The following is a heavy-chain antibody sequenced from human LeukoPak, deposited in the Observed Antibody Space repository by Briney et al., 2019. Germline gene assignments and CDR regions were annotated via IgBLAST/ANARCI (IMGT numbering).Heavy chain of an antibody. CDR3: ARENYYGDYVKLFDY. CDR2: IYTSGST. CDR1: GGSISSYY. Sequence: PSETLSLTCTVSGGSISSYYWSWIRQPAGKGLEWIGRIYTSGSTNYNPSLKSRVTMSVDTSKNQFSLKLSSVTAADTAVYYCARENYYGDYVKLFDYWGQGTLVTVSS. D-gene: IGHD4-17*01. J-gene: IGHJ4*02. V-gene: IGHV4-4*07.